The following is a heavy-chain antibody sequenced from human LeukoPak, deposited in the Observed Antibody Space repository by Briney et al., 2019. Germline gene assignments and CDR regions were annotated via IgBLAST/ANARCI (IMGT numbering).Heavy chain of an antibody. J-gene: IGHJ6*03. CDR3: AKDRSSRYDFWSGSFSHYYYYYMDV. CDR1: GFTFSSYA. V-gene: IGHV3-23*01. CDR2: ISGGSA. D-gene: IGHD3-3*01. Sequence: GGSLRLSCAASGFTFSSYAMRWVRQAPGKGLEWVSAISGGSADYADSVKGRFSISIDNSKNTLYLQMSSLRAEDTAVYYCAKDRSSRYDFWSGSFSHYYYYYMDVWRKGTTVTVSS.